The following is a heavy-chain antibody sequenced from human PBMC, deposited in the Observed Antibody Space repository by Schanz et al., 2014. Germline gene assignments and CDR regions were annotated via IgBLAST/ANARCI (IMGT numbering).Heavy chain of an antibody. J-gene: IGHJ4*02. D-gene: IGHD3-22*01. V-gene: IGHV3-23*04. CDR1: GFTFSSYL. CDR3: AKEDRNHNSDYVY. Sequence: EVQLVESGGGLVQPGGSLTLSCAASGFTFSSYLMSWVRQAPGKGLEWVSGIGGSGGSTDYADSVRGRFTISRDDSKNTLYLQMNSLRPEDTAVYYCAKEDRNHNSDYVYWGQGTLVTVSS. CDR2: IGGSGGST.